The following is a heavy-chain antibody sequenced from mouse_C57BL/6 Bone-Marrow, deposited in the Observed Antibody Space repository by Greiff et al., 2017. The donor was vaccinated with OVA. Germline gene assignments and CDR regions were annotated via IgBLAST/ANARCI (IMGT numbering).Heavy chain of an antibody. CDR1: GYTFTDYN. CDR3: ARDYYGSKFAY. Sequence: EVQRVESGPELVKPGASVKIPCKASGYTFTDYNMDWVKQSHGKSLEWIGDINPNNGGTIYNQKFKGKATLTVDKSSSTAYMELRSLTSEDTAVYYCARDYYGSKFAYWGKGTLVTVSA. V-gene: IGHV1-18*01. D-gene: IGHD1-1*01. CDR2: INPNNGGT. J-gene: IGHJ3*01.